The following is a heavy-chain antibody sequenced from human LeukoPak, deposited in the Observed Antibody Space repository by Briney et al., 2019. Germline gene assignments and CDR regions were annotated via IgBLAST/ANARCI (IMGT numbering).Heavy chain of an antibody. Sequence: PGGSLRLSCAASGFTFSKYAMTWARQAPGKGLEWVSAISSSTLKIYYADPVKGRFTISRDNAKNSLYLHMNSLRAEDTAVYYCARDYGGSSPFDYWGQGTLVTVSS. CDR3: ARDYGGSSPFDY. CDR1: GFTFSKYA. CDR2: ISSSTLKI. V-gene: IGHV3-21*01. J-gene: IGHJ4*02. D-gene: IGHD4-23*01.